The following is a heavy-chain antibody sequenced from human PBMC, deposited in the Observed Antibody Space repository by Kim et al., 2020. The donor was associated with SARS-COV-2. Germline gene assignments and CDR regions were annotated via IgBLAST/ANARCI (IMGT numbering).Heavy chain of an antibody. V-gene: IGHV4-59*08. J-gene: IGHJ4*02. Sequence: SETLSLTCTVSGGSISSYYWSWIRQPPGKGLEWIGYIYYSGSTNYNPSLKSRVTISVDTSKNQFSLKLSSVTAADTAVYYCAGPSIAAAGPFDYWGQGTLVTVSS. D-gene: IGHD6-13*01. CDR1: GGSISSYY. CDR3: AGPSIAAAGPFDY. CDR2: IYYSGST.